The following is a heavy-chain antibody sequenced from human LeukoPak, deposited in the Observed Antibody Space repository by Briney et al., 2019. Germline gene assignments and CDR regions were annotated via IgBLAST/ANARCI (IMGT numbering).Heavy chain of an antibody. Sequence: GESLKISCKGSGYSFTSYWIGWVRQMPGKGLEWMGRIDPSDSYTNYSPSFQGHVTISADKSISTAYLQWSSLKASDTAMYYCARKKDIVVVPAAEDAFDIWGQGTMVTVSS. J-gene: IGHJ3*02. CDR2: IDPSDSYT. V-gene: IGHV5-10-1*01. CDR3: ARKKDIVVVPAAEDAFDI. D-gene: IGHD2-2*01. CDR1: GYSFTSYW.